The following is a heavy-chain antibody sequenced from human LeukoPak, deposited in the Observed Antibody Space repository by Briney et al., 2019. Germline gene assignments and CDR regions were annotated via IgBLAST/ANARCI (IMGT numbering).Heavy chain of an antibody. Sequence: PGGSLRLSCAASGFTFKNYAMTWVRQAPGKGLEWVSNINESGGSTYYADSVKGRFTVSRHNSKHTLYLQMNSRRPADTAVYYCAKVGSGYDFWTSYYAFDIWAQGTMVTVPS. CDR1: GFTFKNYA. V-gene: IGHV3-23*01. CDR3: AKVGSGYDFWTSYYAFDI. J-gene: IGHJ3*02. CDR2: INESGGST. D-gene: IGHD3-3*01.